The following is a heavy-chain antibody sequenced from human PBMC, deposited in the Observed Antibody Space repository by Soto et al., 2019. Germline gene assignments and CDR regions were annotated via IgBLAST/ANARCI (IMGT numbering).Heavy chain of an antibody. CDR1: GFTLSAYT. CDR2: IDTGGKFM. D-gene: IGHD1-20*01. Sequence: EVQLVESGGGLVKPGGSLRLSCAASGFTLSAYTMNWVRQAPGKGLEWMSSIDTGGKFMFYADSVKGRFTISRDNAKNSLYLQIDRLRAVEPAVYYCARGTESYNGNDGLMDVWGQGTTVTVSS. V-gene: IGHV3-21*01. CDR3: ARGTESYNGNDGLMDV. J-gene: IGHJ6*02.